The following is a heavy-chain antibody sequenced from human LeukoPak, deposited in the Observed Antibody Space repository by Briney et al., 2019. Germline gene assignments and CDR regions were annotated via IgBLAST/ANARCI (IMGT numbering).Heavy chain of an antibody. CDR1: GGSISSGDYS. CDR3: ARHGYSSSWYKEYFQH. Sequence: PSQTLSLTCTVSGGSISSGDYSWSWIRQPPGKGLEWIGYIYHSGNTYYNSSLKSRVTISVDRSKNQFSVKLSSVAAADTAVYYCARHGYSSSWYKEYFQHWGQGTLVTVSS. V-gene: IGHV4-30-2*01. D-gene: IGHD6-13*01. CDR2: IYHSGNT. J-gene: IGHJ1*01.